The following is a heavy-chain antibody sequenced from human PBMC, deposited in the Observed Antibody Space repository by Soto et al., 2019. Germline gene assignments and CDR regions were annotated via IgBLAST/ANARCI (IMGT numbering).Heavy chain of an antibody. Sequence: GGSLRLSCAASGFIFSRYGMHWVRQAPGKGLEWVALISYDGNQKYFADSVKGRFTISRDSSKNTLYLQMNSLRPEDTAVYFCAKDISGYCTNGACAASETWGQGTRVTVSS. CDR2: ISYDGNQK. CDR3: AKDISGYCTNGACAASET. J-gene: IGHJ5*02. V-gene: IGHV3-30*18. CDR1: GFIFSRYG. D-gene: IGHD2-8*01.